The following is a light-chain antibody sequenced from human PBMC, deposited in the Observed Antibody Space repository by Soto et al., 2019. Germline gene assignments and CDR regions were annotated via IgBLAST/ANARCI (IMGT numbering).Light chain of an antibody. Sequence: EIVLTQSPATLSLFPGERATLSCRASQSISYSLAWYQQKPGQAPRLLIHDASSRVTGVPARFSGSGSETDFTLTISSLQPEDFAVYYCQQRGNWHPPISFGQGTRLEIK. V-gene: IGKV3-11*01. J-gene: IGKJ5*01. CDR2: DAS. CDR3: QQRGNWHPPIS. CDR1: QSISYS.